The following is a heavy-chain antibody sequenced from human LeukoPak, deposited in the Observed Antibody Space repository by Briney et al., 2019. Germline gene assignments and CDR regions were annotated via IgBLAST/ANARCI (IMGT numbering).Heavy chain of an antibody. Sequence: PGGSLRLSCAASGFTFSNAWMSWVRQAPGKGLEWVGRIKSKTDGGTTDYAAPVKGRFTISRDDSKNTLYLQMNSLKTEDTAVYYCTTPRRSGYPTRFDYWGQGTLVTVSS. CDR3: TTPRRSGYPTRFDY. D-gene: IGHD5-12*01. CDR2: IKSKTDGGTT. J-gene: IGHJ4*02. CDR1: GFTFSNAW. V-gene: IGHV3-15*01.